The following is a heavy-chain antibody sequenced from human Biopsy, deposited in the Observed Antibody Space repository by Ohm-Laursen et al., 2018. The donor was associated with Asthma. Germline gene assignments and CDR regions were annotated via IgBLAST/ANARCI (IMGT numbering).Heavy chain of an antibody. V-gene: IGHV3-30*03. CDR1: GFTFSIYD. D-gene: IGHD6-25*01. CDR2: ISKDASTQ. Sequence: SSLRLSCAASGFTFSIYDIHWVRQAPGKGLEWVGVISKDASTQDYADSVKGRFTMARDNAQKSLFLQMGSLRAEDTAIYYCARVFESSEWGPFYHFGLDVWGQGTTVAVSS. CDR3: ARVFESSEWGPFYHFGLDV. J-gene: IGHJ6*02.